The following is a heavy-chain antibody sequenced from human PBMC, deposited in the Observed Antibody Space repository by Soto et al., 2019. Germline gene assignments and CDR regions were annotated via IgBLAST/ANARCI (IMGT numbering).Heavy chain of an antibody. Sequence: ASVKVSCKASGYTFTSYDSNWVRQATGQGLEWMGWMNTNSGNKGYAQKFQGRVTMTMDTSISTVYMELNSLTSEDTAVYYCARVPGSLDPWGQGTLVTVSS. CDR1: GYTFTSYD. CDR2: MNTNSGNK. J-gene: IGHJ5*02. V-gene: IGHV1-8*01. CDR3: ARVPGSLDP. D-gene: IGHD3-10*01.